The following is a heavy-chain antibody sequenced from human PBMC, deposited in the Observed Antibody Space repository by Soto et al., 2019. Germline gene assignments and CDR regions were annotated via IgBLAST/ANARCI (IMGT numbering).Heavy chain of an antibody. V-gene: IGHV4-39*01. D-gene: IGHD3-10*01. J-gene: IGHJ4*02. CDR3: ARLYGSGRLGGVY. CDR2: IYYSGST. CDR1: GGSISTDNYY. Sequence: QVQLQESGPGLVKPAVTLSLTCIVSGGSISTDNYYWAWIRQPPGKGLEWIGSIYYSGSTNYNPSLKSRVTMSVDTSMNQFSLKLTSVTAADTAVYYCARLYGSGRLGGVYWGQGTLVSVSS.